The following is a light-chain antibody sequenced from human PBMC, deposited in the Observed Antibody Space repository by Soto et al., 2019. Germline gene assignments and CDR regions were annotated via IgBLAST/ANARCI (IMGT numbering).Light chain of an antibody. Sequence: DIQMPQSPSSLSASVGDRVTITCRASHILPCYLHSHQPQSGKASTLMIYATDTLRSGVPSRFRGNGSWQDYTITISSLPPEDFAPYYCQQSYNSTQTFDQGTKVDIK. CDR2: ATD. CDR3: QQSYNSTQT. V-gene: IGKV1-39*01. CDR1: HILPCY. J-gene: IGKJ1*01.